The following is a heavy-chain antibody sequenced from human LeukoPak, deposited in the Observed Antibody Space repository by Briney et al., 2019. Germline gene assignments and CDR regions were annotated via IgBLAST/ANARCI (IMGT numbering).Heavy chain of an antibody. CDR3: ARDSTLPPDYYYYMDV. CDR2: ISSSSSYI. J-gene: IGHJ6*03. V-gene: IGHV3-21*01. D-gene: IGHD1-14*01. Sequence: GGSLRLSCAASGFTFSSYSMNWVRQAPGKGLEWVSSISSSSSYIYYADSVKGRFTISRDNAKNSLYLQMNSLRAEDTAVYYCARDSTLPPDYYYYMDVWGKGTRSPSP. CDR1: GFTFSSYS.